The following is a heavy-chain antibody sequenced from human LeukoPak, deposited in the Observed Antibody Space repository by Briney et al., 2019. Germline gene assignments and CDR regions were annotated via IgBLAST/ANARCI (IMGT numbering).Heavy chain of an antibody. D-gene: IGHD1-26*01. CDR3: ARDSPGDYYYYYGMDV. CDR2: ISSSSSTI. Sequence: GGSLRLSCAASGFTFSSYSMNWVRQAPGKGLEWVSYISSSSSTIYYADSVKGRFTISRDNAKNSLYLQMNSLRAEDTAVYYCARDSPGDYYYYYGMDVWGQGTTVTVSS. J-gene: IGHJ6*02. CDR1: GFTFSSYS. V-gene: IGHV3-48*04.